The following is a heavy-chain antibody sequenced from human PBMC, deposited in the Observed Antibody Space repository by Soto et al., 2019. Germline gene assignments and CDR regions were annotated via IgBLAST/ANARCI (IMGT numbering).Heavy chain of an antibody. J-gene: IGHJ4*02. CDR1: GYTLTELS. Sequence: ASVKVSCKVSGYTLTELSMYWVRQAPGKGLEWMGGFDPEDGETIYAQKFQGRVTMTEDTSTDTAYMELSSLRSEDTAVYYCATEHSGSYLIDYWGQGTLVTVSS. D-gene: IGHD1-26*01. CDR3: ATEHSGSYLIDY. CDR2: FDPEDGET. V-gene: IGHV1-24*01.